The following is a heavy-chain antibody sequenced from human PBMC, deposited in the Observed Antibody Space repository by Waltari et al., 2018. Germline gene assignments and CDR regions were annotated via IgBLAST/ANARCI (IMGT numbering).Heavy chain of an antibody. CDR1: GGSISSYY. J-gene: IGHJ5*02. CDR2: IYYSGST. Sequence: QVQLQESGPGLVKPSETLSLTCTVSGGSISSYYWSWIRQPPGKGLEWIGYIYYSGSTNYNPSPKSRVTISVDTSKNQFSLKLSSVTAADTAVYYCARTYNWFDPWGQGTLVTVSS. CDR3: ARTYNWFDP. V-gene: IGHV4-59*01.